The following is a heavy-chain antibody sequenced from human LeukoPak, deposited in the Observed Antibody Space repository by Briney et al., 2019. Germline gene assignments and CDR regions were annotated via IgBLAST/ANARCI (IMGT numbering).Heavy chain of an antibody. CDR3: ARHGTISSESYFDY. CDR1: GGXISSSDC. D-gene: IGHD1-14*01. Sequence: SETLSLTCAVSGGXISSSDCWSWVRQPPGKGLEWIGEIYHSGSTNYNPSLKSRVTGFVDTSKNQVSLRLSSVTAADTAVYYCARHGTISSESYFDYWGQGALVTVSS. J-gene: IGHJ4*02. V-gene: IGHV4-4*02. CDR2: IYHSGST.